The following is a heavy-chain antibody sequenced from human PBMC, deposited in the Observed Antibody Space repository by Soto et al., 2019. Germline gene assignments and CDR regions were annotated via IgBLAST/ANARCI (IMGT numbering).Heavy chain of an antibody. CDR1: GGSISSSNW. J-gene: IGHJ3*02. CDR3: ATEKVVPAAMSAFDI. D-gene: IGHD2-2*01. Sequence: SETLSLTCAVSGGSISSSNWWSWVRQPPGKGLEWIGEIYHSGSTNYNPSLKSRVTISVDTSTDTAYMELSSLRSEDTAVYYCATEKVVPAAMSAFDIWGQGTMVTVSS. CDR2: IYHSGST. V-gene: IGHV4-4*02.